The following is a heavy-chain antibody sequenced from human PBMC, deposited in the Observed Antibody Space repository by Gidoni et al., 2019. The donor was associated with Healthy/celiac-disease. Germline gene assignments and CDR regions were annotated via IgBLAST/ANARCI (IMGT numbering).Heavy chain of an antibody. CDR1: GFTVSSNY. D-gene: IGHD6-19*01. V-gene: IGHV3-53*01. Sequence: VQLVESGGGLIQPGGSLRLSCAASGFTVSSNYMSWVRQAPGKGLEWVSVIYSGGSTYYADSVKGRFTISRDNSKNTLYLQMNSLRAEDTAVYYCASTIAVAGTAGGSFDYWGQGTLVTVSS. J-gene: IGHJ4*02. CDR3: ASTIAVAGTAGGSFDY. CDR2: IYSGGST.